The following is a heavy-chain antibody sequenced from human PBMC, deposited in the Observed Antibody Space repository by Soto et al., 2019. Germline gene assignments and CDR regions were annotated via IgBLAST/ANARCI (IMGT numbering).Heavy chain of an antibody. Sequence: PSETLSLTFTGSNASISSRKWRTWLCQTPGKGLEWIGEIYHSGSINHNPSLKSRVTMLVDKSNNQFSLKMTSVIAADTAVYYCASKFGELLADAFDIWGQGTVVT. CDR1: NASISSRKW. CDR2: IYHSGSI. J-gene: IGHJ3*02. V-gene: IGHV4-4*02. CDR3: ASKFGELLADAFDI. D-gene: IGHD3-10*01.